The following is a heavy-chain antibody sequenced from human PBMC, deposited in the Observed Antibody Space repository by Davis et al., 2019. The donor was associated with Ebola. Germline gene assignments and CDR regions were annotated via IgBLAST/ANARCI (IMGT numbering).Heavy chain of an antibody. CDR2: ISGSGDST. CDR3: ARVGVGAKIDY. J-gene: IGHJ4*02. CDR1: GFTFSSYA. D-gene: IGHD1-26*01. Sequence: GESLKISCAASGFTFSSYAMTWVRQAPGKGLEWVSTISGSGDSTYYVDSVKGRFTISRDNSRNTLCLQMNSLRADDTAVYYCARVGVGAKIDYWGQGTLVTVSS. V-gene: IGHV3-23*01.